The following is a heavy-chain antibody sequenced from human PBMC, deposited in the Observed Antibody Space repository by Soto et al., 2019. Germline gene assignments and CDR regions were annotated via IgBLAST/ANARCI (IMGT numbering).Heavy chain of an antibody. CDR2: ISYDGSNK. Sequence: LRLSCAASGFTFSSYAMHWVRQAPGKGLEWVAVISYDGSNKYYADSVKGRFTISRDNSKNTLYLQMNSLRAEDTAVYYCASLYYYGSGSYYTDAFDIWGQGTMVTVSS. D-gene: IGHD3-10*01. V-gene: IGHV3-30-3*01. CDR1: GFTFSSYA. J-gene: IGHJ3*02. CDR3: ASLYYYGSGSYYTDAFDI.